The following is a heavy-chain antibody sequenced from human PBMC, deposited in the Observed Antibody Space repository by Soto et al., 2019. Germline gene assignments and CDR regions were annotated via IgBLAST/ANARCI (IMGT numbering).Heavy chain of an antibody. Sequence: QVQLVQSGAEVKKPGASVKVSCKASGYTFSSYGISWVRQAPGQGLEWMGWISASNGNTNYAQKLQGRVTMTTDTPTSPAYIALSSLRSDDTAVYYCARTLPPIDYWGQGTLVTVSS. CDR3: ARTLPPIDY. CDR2: ISASNGNT. J-gene: IGHJ4*02. CDR1: GYTFSSYG. D-gene: IGHD1-26*01. V-gene: IGHV1-18*01.